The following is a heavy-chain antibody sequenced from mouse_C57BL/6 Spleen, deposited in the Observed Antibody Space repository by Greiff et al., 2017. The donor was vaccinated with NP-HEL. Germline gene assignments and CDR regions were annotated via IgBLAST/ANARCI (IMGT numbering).Heavy chain of an antibody. CDR2: IYPGSGST. J-gene: IGHJ4*01. CDR1: GYTFTSYW. Sequence: QVQLQQSGAELVKPGASVKMSCKASGYTFTSYWITWVKQRPGQGLEWIGDIYPGSGSTNYNEKFKSKATLTVDTSSSTAYMQLSSLTSEDSAVYYCARFGSGDAMDYWGQGTSVTVSS. CDR3: ARFGSGDAMDY. V-gene: IGHV1-55*01. D-gene: IGHD6-1*01.